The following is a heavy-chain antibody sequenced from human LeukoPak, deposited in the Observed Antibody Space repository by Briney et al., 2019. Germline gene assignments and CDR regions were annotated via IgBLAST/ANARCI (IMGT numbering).Heavy chain of an antibody. CDR2: INPNSGGT. J-gene: IGHJ4*02. V-gene: IGHV1-2*02. Sequence: ASVKVSCKASGYTFTGYYMHWVRQAPGQGLERMGWINPNSGGTNYAQKFQGRVTMTRDTSISTAYMELSRLRSDDTAVYYCASISMGAIYVIYWGQGTLVTVSS. D-gene: IGHD1-26*01. CDR3: ASISMGAIYVIY. CDR1: GYTFTGYY.